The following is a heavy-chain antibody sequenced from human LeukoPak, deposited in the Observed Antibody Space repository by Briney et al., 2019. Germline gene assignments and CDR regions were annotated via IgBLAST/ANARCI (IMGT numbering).Heavy chain of an antibody. V-gene: IGHV4-39*01. CDR2: IYYSGST. Sequence: PSGTLSLTCSVSGGSICNSAYHWGWIRQPPGKGLEWIGSIYYSGSTYYNPSLKSRVTISVDTSKNQFSLKLSSVTAADTAVYYCARPGEVYYYDSSGYPAHYFDYWGQGTLVTVSS. J-gene: IGHJ4*02. D-gene: IGHD3-22*01. CDR1: GGSICNSAYH. CDR3: ARPGEVYYYDSSGYPAHYFDY.